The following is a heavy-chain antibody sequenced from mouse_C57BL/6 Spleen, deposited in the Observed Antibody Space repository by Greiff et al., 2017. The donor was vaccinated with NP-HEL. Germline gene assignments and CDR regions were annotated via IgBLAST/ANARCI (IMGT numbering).Heavy chain of an antibody. Sequence: QVQLKQPGAELVKPGASVKLSCKASGYTFTSYWMHWVKQRPGQGLEWIGMIHPNSGSTNYNEKFKSKATLTVDKSSSTAYMQLSSLTSEDSAVYYCARSGYYYGSSYWFAYWGQGTLVTVSA. V-gene: IGHV1-64*01. J-gene: IGHJ3*01. CDR3: ARSGYYYGSSYWFAY. CDR1: GYTFTSYW. CDR2: IHPNSGST. D-gene: IGHD1-1*01.